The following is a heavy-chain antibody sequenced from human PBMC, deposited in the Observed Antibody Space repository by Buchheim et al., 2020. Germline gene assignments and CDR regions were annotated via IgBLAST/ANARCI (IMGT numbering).Heavy chain of an antibody. D-gene: IGHD6-19*01. CDR2: ISTGAST. Sequence: EVQLLESGGSLQQPGGSLRLSCVVSGLTFTNYAMSWVRQAPGKGLELVSVISTGASTYYADSVKGRFTISSDNAKNSLYLQMNGLRVEDTAVYYCARFSSLRSLDYWGRGTL. J-gene: IGHJ4*02. CDR1: GLTFTNYA. CDR3: ARFSSLRSLDY. V-gene: IGHV3-23*01.